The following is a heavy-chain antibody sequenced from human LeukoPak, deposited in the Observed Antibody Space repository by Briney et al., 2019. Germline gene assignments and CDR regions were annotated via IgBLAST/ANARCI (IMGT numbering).Heavy chain of an antibody. CDR3: ARDRGIIAAPHGMDV. J-gene: IGHJ6*02. CDR2: IYSGGST. Sequence: GGSLRLSCAASGFTVSSNYMSWVRQAPGKGLEWVSVIYSGGSTYYADSVKGRFTISRDNSKNTLYLQMNSLRAEDTAVYYCARDRGIIAAPHGMDVWGQGPRSPSP. V-gene: IGHV3-66*01. CDR1: GFTVSSNY. D-gene: IGHD6-25*01.